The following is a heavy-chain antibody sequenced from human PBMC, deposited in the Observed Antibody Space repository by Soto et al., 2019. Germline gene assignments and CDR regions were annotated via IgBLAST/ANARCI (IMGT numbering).Heavy chain of an antibody. CDR1: GYTFTSYG. D-gene: IGHD3-22*01. Sequence: ASVKVSCKASGYTFTSYGISWVRQAPGQGLEWMGWISAYNGNTNYAQKLQGRVTVTTDTSTSTAYMELRSLRSDDTAVYYCARDSYYYDSSGYYYFDYWGQGTLVTVSS. J-gene: IGHJ4*02. CDR3: ARDSYYYDSSGYYYFDY. CDR2: ISAYNGNT. V-gene: IGHV1-18*01.